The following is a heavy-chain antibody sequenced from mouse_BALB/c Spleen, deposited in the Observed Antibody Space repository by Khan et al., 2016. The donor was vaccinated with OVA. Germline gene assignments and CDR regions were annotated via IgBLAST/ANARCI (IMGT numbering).Heavy chain of an antibody. V-gene: IGHV1-76*01. CDR1: GYIFTSYW. CDR2: IYPGTDNA. CDR3: AREDALYYFDY. Sequence: QVQLKQSGAELVRPGASVKLSCKTSGYIFTSYWIHWVKQRSGQGLEWIARIYPGTDNAYYNENLKDKAKLNADKSSSTAYMQLSSLKSEDSAVYFCAREDALYYFDYWCQGTNVTVSS. J-gene: IGHJ2*01.